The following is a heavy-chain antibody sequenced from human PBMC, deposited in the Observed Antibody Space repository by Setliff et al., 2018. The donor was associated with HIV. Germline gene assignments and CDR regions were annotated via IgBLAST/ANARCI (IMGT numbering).Heavy chain of an antibody. D-gene: IGHD5-18*01. CDR3: ARHLLRGYIYIVSDY. CDR1: ASSISSDYC. V-gene: IGHV4-38-2*01. Sequence: PSETLSLTCAVSASSISSDYCWGWIRQPPGKGLEWIGSTHHSGSTYYNPSLNSRVTISVDTSKNHFSLKLRSVTAADTAVYYCARHLLRGYIYIVSDYWGQGTPVTVSS. CDR2: THHSGST. J-gene: IGHJ4*02.